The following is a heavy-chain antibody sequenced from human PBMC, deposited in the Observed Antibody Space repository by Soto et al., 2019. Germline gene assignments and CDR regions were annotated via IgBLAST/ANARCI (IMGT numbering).Heavy chain of an antibody. CDR1: GYSFTSYW. Sequence: TGESLKISCKGSGYSFTSYWISWVRQMPGKGLEWMGRIDPSDSYTNYSPSFQGHVTISADKSISTAYLQWSSLKASDTAMYYCATSRIRIFGVVMGEDVWGQGTTVTVSS. J-gene: IGHJ6*02. CDR2: IDPSDSYT. D-gene: IGHD3-3*01. V-gene: IGHV5-10-1*01. CDR3: ATSRIRIFGVVMGEDV.